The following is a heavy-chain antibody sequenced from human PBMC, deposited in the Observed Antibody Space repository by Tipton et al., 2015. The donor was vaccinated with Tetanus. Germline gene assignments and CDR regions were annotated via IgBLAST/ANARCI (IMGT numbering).Heavy chain of an antibody. CDR3: ARLDEYSSSPGAFDY. Sequence: TLSLTCTVSGGSISSYYWSWIRQPPGKGLEWIGYIYYSGSTNYNPSLKSRVTISVDTSKNQFSLKLSSVTAADTAVYYCARLDEYSSSPGAFDYWGQGTLVTVSS. J-gene: IGHJ4*02. D-gene: IGHD6-6*01. V-gene: IGHV4-59*01. CDR1: GGSISSYY. CDR2: IYYSGST.